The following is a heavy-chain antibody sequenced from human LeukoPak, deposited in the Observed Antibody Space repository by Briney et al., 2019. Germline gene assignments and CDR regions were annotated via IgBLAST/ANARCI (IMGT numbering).Heavy chain of an antibody. CDR3: ASGIQGAGNNY. CDR2: ISYSGSP. CDR1: GGSISGYY. D-gene: IGHD6-19*01. J-gene: IGHJ4*02. V-gene: IGHV4-59*12. Sequence: SETLSLACTVSGGSISGYYWNWIRQPPGKGLEWIGYISYSGSPNYNPSLKSRVTVSLDTSKNHFSLKLNSVTAADTAVYFCASGIQGAGNNYWGQGILVTVSS.